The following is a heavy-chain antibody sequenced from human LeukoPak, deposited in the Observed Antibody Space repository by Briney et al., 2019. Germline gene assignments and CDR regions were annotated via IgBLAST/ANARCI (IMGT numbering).Heavy chain of an antibody. Sequence: SETLSLTCAVYGGSFSGYYWGWIRQPPGKGLEWIGSIYYGGSTYYKPSLKSRVTISLDTSKNQFSLKLSSVTAADTAVYYCASPSKMASVEHAFDIWGQGTMVTVSS. D-gene: IGHD5-24*01. CDR3: ASPSKMASVEHAFDI. J-gene: IGHJ3*02. CDR2: IYYGGST. CDR1: GGSFSGYY. V-gene: IGHV4-34*01.